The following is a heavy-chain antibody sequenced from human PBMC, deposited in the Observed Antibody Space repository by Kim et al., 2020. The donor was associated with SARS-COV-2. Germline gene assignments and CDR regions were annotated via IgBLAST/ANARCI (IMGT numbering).Heavy chain of an antibody. CDR2: MWYYGSNK. J-gene: IGHJ4*02. D-gene: IGHD4-17*01. CDR3: VRGEGGDY. V-gene: IGHV3-30*02. CDR1: GFTFSGYG. Sequence: GGSLRLSCAASGFTFSGYGLHWLRQAPGKGLEWVAFMWYYGSNKCYADSVKGRFTISRDDSKNTLYLQMSSLRAEDTSVYYCVRGEGGDYWGQGTLVTVSS.